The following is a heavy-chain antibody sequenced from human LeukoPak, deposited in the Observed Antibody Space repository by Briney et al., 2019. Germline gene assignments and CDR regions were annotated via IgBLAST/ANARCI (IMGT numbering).Heavy chain of an antibody. CDR2: INWNGGST. CDR1: GFTFDDYG. Sequence: PGGSLRLSCAASGFTFDDYGMSWVRQAPGKGLEWVSGINWNGGSTGYADSVKGRFTISRDNAKNSLYLQMNSLRAEDTALYYCARDLGGYDFWSGYYFDYWGQGTLVTVSS. D-gene: IGHD3-3*01. V-gene: IGHV3-20*04. CDR3: ARDLGGYDFWSGYYFDY. J-gene: IGHJ4*02.